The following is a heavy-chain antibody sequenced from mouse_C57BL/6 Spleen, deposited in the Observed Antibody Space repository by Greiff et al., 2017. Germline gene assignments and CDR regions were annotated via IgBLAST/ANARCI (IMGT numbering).Heavy chain of an antibody. D-gene: IGHD1-1*01. Sequence: QVHVKQPGAELVKPGASVKMSCKASGYTFTSYWITWVKQRPGQGLEWIGDIYPGSGSTNYNEKFKSKATLTVDTSSSTAYMQLSSLTSEDSAVYYCARDSVLIFDYWGQGTTLTVSS. J-gene: IGHJ2*01. CDR1: GYTFTSYW. V-gene: IGHV1-55*01. CDR3: ARDSVLIFDY. CDR2: IYPGSGST.